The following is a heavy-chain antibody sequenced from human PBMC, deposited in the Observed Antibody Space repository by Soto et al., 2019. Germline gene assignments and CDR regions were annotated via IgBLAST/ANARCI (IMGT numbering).Heavy chain of an antibody. J-gene: IGHJ4*02. CDR2: MTSDGSTT. Sequence: LRLSCAASGFTFGDYWMRWVRQAPGKGLEWVSRMTSDGSTTDYADSVKGRFTVSRDNAKNTLYLQMNSLRAEDTAVYFCATAEVDYWGPGTLVTVSS. V-gene: IGHV3-74*01. CDR3: ATAEVDY. CDR1: GFTFGDYW.